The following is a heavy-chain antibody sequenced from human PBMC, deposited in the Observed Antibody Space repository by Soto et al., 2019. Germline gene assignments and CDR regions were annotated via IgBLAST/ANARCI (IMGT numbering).Heavy chain of an antibody. V-gene: IGHV3-53*01. J-gene: IGHJ4*02. CDR3: VRGDNWNDEASDY. CDR1: GFTFGIYA. D-gene: IGHD1-1*01. Sequence: PGGSLRLSCAASGFTFGIYAMNWVRQAPGQGLEWISLIYSGGTTYYADSVKGRFTISRDNSKNTVYLQMNSLRAEDTAVYYCVRGDNWNDEASDYWGQGTLVTVSS. CDR2: IYSGGTT.